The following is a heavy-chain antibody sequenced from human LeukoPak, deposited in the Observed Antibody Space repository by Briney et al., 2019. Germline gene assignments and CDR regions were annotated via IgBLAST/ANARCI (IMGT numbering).Heavy chain of an antibody. Sequence: ASVKVSCTASGYTFTRYGVSGVRPAPGQGLEWMGWISAYSGNTNYAQKLQGRVTMTTDTPTSTAYMELRSLRSDDTAVYYCARAHGYDSSGYSEAYFDYWGQGTLVTVSS. CDR1: GYTFTRYG. CDR2: ISAYSGNT. CDR3: ARAHGYDSSGYSEAYFDY. D-gene: IGHD3-22*01. V-gene: IGHV1-18*01. J-gene: IGHJ4*02.